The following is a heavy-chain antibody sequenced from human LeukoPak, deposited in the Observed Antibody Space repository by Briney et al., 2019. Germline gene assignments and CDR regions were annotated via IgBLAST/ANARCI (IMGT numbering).Heavy chain of an antibody. CDR2: INAGNGNT. CDR1: GYTFTSYA. D-gene: IGHD3-10*01. V-gene: IGHV1-3*01. CDR3: ARALLWFGELLGDYYYGMDV. Sequence: ASVKVSCKASGYTFTSYAMHWVRQAPGQRLEWMGWINAGNGNTKYSQKFQGRVTITRDTSASTAYMELSSLGSEDTAVYYCARALLWFGELLGDYYYGMDVWGKGTTVTVSS. J-gene: IGHJ6*04.